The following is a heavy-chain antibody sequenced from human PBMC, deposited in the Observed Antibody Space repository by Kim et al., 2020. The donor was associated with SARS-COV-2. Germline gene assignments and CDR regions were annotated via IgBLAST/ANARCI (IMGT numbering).Heavy chain of an antibody. CDR1: GGSISSGDYY. CDR2: IYYSGST. CDR3: ARFRQSVVPAAMYFDY. Sequence: SETLSLTCTVSGGSISSGDYYWSWIRQPPGKGLEWIGYIYYSGSTYYNPSLESRVTISVDTSKNQFSLKLSFVTAADTAMYYCARFRQSVVPAAMYFDYWGQETLVTVSS. V-gene: IGHV4-30-4*01. J-gene: IGHJ4*02. D-gene: IGHD2-2*01.